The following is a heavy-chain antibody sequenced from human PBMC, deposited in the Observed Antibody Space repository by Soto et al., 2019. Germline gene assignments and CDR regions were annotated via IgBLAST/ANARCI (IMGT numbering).Heavy chain of an antibody. CDR3: AKTRQYSSSGFDY. J-gene: IGHJ4*02. CDR2: ISGSGGST. Sequence: GSLRLSCAASGFTFSSYAMSWVRQAPGKGLEWVSAISGSGGSTYYADSVKGRFTISRDNSKNTLYLQMNSLRAEDTAVYHCAKTRQYSSSGFDYWGQGTLVTVSS. V-gene: IGHV3-23*01. D-gene: IGHD6-13*01. CDR1: GFTFSSYA.